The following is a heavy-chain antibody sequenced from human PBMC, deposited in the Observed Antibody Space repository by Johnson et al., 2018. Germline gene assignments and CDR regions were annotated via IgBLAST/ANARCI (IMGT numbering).Heavy chain of an antibody. D-gene: IGHD7-27*01. CDR3: ARLSWGSKSYYYGMDV. J-gene: IGHJ6*02. Sequence: QVQLRQWGAGLLKPSETLSLTCAVYGGSFSGYYWSWIRQPPGKGLEWIGEINHSGSPNYNPSLKRRVTITVDTSKNQFPLTLSSLTAADTAVYYCARLSWGSKSYYYGMDVWGQGTTVTVSS. V-gene: IGHV4-34*01. CDR1: GGSFSGYY. CDR2: INHSGSP.